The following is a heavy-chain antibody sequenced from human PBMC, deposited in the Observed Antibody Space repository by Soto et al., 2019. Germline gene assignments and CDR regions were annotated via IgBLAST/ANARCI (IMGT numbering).Heavy chain of an antibody. V-gene: IGHV1-69*13. CDR3: ARGAPYYYDSSGYYYPFDY. J-gene: IGHJ4*02. D-gene: IGHD3-22*01. CDR2: IIPIFGTA. Sequence: ASVKVSCKASGGTFSSYAISWVRQAPGQGLEWMGGIIPIFGTANYAQKFQGRVTITADESTSTAYMELSSLRSEDTAVCYCARGAPYYYDSSGYYYPFDYWGQGTLVTVSS. CDR1: GGTFSSYA.